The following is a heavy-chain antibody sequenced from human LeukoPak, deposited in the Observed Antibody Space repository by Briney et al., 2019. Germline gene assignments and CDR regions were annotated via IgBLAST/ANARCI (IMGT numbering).Heavy chain of an antibody. V-gene: IGHV3-30-3*01. CDR3: ARALTDDSSGWYYYYYYGMDV. J-gene: IGHJ6*02. CDR2: MSDDGSRQ. Sequence: PGGSLRLSCAATGFTFSNYAIHWGRQAPGKGLEWVAFMSDDGSRQHYADSVKGRFTISRDNAKNSLYLQMNSLRAEDTAVYYCARALTDDSSGWYYYYYYGMDVWGQGTTVTVSS. CDR1: GFTFSNYA. D-gene: IGHD3-22*01.